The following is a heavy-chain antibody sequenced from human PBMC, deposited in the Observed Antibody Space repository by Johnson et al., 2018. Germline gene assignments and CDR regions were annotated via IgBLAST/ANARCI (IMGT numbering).Heavy chain of an antibody. CDR2: IKQDGSEK. J-gene: IGHJ6*03. D-gene: IGHD3-3*01. CDR1: GFTFSSYW. CDR3: ARVWSLSYFYLDV. V-gene: IGHV3-7*03. Sequence: VQLVESGGGLVQPGGSLRLSCADSGFTFSSYWMSWVRQAPWKGLEWVANIKQDGSEKHYVDSVKGRFTISSDNAKKSVYLHMNNLRAEDTALYYCARVWSLSYFYLDVWGKGTTVTVSS.